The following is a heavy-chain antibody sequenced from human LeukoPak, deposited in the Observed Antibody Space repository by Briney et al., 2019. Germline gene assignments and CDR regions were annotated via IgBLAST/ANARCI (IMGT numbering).Heavy chain of an antibody. D-gene: IGHD2-15*01. V-gene: IGHV4-59*01. CDR2: ISYSGST. CDR1: GGSINNYY. CDR3: ARDQVAENWFDP. J-gene: IGHJ5*02. Sequence: SETLSLTCTVSGGSINNYYWSWIRQPPGKGLEWIAYISYSGSTNYDPSLKSRVTISVDTSKNQFSLKLSSVTAADTAIYYCARDQVAENWFDPWGQGTLVTVSS.